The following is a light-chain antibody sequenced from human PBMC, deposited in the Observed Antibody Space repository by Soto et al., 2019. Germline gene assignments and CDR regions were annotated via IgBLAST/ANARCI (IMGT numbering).Light chain of an antibody. CDR1: SSDVGGYNY. CDR2: EVS. CDR3: SLYSSNGSLI. J-gene: IGLJ1*01. Sequence: QSVLTQPPSASGSPGQSVTISCTGTSSDVGGYNYVSWYQQHPGKAPKLMIYEVSERPSGVPDRFSGSKSSNTASLTVSGLQAEDEADYYCSLYSSNGSLIFGPGTKVTVL. V-gene: IGLV2-8*01.